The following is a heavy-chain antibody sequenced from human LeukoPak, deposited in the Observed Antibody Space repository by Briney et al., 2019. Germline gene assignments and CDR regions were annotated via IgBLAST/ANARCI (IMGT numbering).Heavy chain of an antibody. Sequence: ASVKVSCKASGYTFTSYAMNWVRQAPGQGLEWMGWINTNTGNPTYAQGFTGRFVFSLDTSVSTAYLQISSLKAEDTAVYYCASGSQVEMATMDLDADYGMDVWGQGTTVTVSS. CDR3: ASGSQVEMATMDLDADYGMDV. D-gene: IGHD5-24*01. CDR1: GYTFTSYA. V-gene: IGHV7-4-1*02. J-gene: IGHJ6*02. CDR2: INTNTGNP.